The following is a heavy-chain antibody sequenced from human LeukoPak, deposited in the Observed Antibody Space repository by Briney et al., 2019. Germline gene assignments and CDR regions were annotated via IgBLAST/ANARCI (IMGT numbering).Heavy chain of an antibody. J-gene: IGHJ4*02. D-gene: IGHD2-15*01. CDR3: ARGGGNFDY. Sequence: ASVKVSCKASGYIFTNYYIHWVRQAPGQGLEWMGIINPTGGFTSYEQKFQGRVTMTRDTSTATVYMELSSLRSEDTAVYYCARGGGNFDYWGQGTLVTVSS. CDR1: GYIFTNYY. V-gene: IGHV1-46*01. CDR2: INPTGGFT.